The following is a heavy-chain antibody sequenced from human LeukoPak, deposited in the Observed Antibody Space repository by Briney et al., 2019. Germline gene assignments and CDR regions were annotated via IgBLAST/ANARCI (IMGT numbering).Heavy chain of an antibody. CDR3: ARASGYYDYVWGVQGLYYFDY. J-gene: IGHJ4*02. V-gene: IGHV1-8*01. D-gene: IGHD3-16*01. Sequence: ASVKVSCKASGYTFTSYDINWVRQATGQGLEWMGWMNPNSGNTGYAQKFQGRVTMTRSTSISTAYMELSSLRSEDTAVYYCARASGYYDYVWGVQGLYYFDYWGQGTLVTVSS. CDR1: GYTFTSYD. CDR2: MNPNSGNT.